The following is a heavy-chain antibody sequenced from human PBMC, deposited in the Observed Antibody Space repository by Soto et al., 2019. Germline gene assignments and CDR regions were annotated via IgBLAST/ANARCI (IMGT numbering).Heavy chain of an antibody. CDR2: INHSGST. CDR3: ARGTYSSSWYYPNWFDP. V-gene: IGHV4-34*01. CDR1: GGSFSGYY. Sequence: SETLSLTCAFYGGSFSGYYWSLIRQPPGKGLEWIGEINHSGSTNYNPSLKSRVTISVDTSKNQFSLKLSSVTAADTAVYYCARGTYSSSWYYPNWFDPWGQGTLVTVS. D-gene: IGHD6-13*01. J-gene: IGHJ5*02.